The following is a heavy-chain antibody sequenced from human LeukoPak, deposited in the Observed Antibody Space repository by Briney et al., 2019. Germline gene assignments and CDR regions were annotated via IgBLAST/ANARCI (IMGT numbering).Heavy chain of an antibody. CDR3: AREAAADYYDSSGYFFPFDY. CDR2: ISYDGSNK. J-gene: IGHJ4*02. V-gene: IGHV3-30-3*01. D-gene: IGHD3-22*01. CDR1: GSTFSSYA. Sequence: GGSLRLSCAASGSTFSSYAIHWVRQAPGKGLEWVAIISYDGSNKYYADSVKGRFTISRDNSKNTLYLQMNSLRPEDTAVYYCAREAAADYYDSSGYFFPFDYWGQGTLVTVSS.